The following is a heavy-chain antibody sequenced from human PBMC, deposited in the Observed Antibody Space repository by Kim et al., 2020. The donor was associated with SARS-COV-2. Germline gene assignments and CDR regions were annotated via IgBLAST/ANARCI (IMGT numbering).Heavy chain of an antibody. D-gene: IGHD2-2*01. CDR3: TRDAAYCSSTSCYEYYFDY. Sequence: GGSLRLSCTASGFTFGDYAMSWFRQAPGKGLEWVGFIRSKAYGGTTEYAASVKGRFTISRDDSKSIAYLQMNSLKTEDTAVYYCTRDAAYCSSTSCYEYYFDYWGQGTLVTVSS. V-gene: IGHV3-49*03. J-gene: IGHJ4*02. CDR1: GFTFGDYA. CDR2: IRSKAYGGTT.